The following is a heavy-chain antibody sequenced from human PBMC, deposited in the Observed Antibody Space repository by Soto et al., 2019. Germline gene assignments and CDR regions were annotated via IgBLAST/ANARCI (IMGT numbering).Heavy chain of an antibody. Sequence: ASVKVSCKASGYTFTSYGISWVRQAPGQGLEWMGWISAYNGNTNYAQKLQGRVTMTTDTSTSTAYMELRSLRSDDTAVYYCARGTIAAAGTYYYGMEVWGEGTTVTVSS. CDR1: GYTFTSYG. CDR3: ARGTIAAAGTYYYGMEV. J-gene: IGHJ6*04. CDR2: ISAYNGNT. D-gene: IGHD6-13*01. V-gene: IGHV1-18*04.